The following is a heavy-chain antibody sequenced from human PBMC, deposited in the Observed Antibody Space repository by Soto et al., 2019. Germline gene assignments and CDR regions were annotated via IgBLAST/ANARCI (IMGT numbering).Heavy chain of an antibody. CDR2: INSVASDV. V-gene: IGHV3-21*01. CDR3: TRDRSSFMRGRIRGPYGGLDV. D-gene: IGHD3-10*01. CDR1: RFAFSSYR. Sequence: QLVESGGGLVKPGGSLRVSCAASRFAFSSYRMHWVRQAPMKGLEWVASINSVASDVYYADSVEGRFTISRDNAKNSVYQQRNSLRAEYTGVYYCTRDRSSFMRGRIRGPYGGLDVWGQGTTVLVS. J-gene: IGHJ6*02.